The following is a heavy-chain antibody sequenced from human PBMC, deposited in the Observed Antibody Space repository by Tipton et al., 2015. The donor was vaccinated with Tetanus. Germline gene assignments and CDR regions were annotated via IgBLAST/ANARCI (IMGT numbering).Heavy chain of an antibody. CDR3: ARRVVGATLDY. V-gene: IGHV4-31*03. CDR1: GGSLRSGGYY. D-gene: IGHD1-26*01. J-gene: IGHJ4*02. CDR2: IYYTGNT. Sequence: TLSLTCTVSGGSLRSGGYYWSWIRQHPGQGLEWNGYIYYTGNTYYNPSLKSRVTLSIDMSKNQFSLRLSSVTAADTAVYFCARRVVGATLDYWGQGSLVTVSS.